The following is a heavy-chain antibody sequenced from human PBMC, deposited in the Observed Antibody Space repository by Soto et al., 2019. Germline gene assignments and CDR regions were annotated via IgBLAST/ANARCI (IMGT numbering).Heavy chain of an antibody. CDR3: ARGVGSGSYYNQYNWFDP. CDR1: CGTIRSYY. Sequence: SETLCLTCTVSCGTIRSYYWSWIRQPPGKGLEWIGYIYYSGSTNYNPSLKSRVTISVDTSKNQFSLKLSSVTAADTAVYYCARGVGSGSYYNQYNWFDPWGQGTLVTVS. V-gene: IGHV4-59*01. D-gene: IGHD3-10*01. J-gene: IGHJ5*02. CDR2: IYYSGST.